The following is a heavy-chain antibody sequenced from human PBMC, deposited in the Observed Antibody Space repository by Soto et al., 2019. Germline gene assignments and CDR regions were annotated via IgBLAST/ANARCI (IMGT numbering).Heavy chain of an antibody. CDR3: ARDFGLERPDY. CDR2: INAGNGNT. Sequence: APVKVSCKASGYTFTSYAMHWVRQAPGQRLEWMGWINAGNGNTKYSQKFQGRVTITRDTSASTAYTELSSLRSEDTAVYYCARDFGLERPDYWGQGTLVTVSS. CDR1: GYTFTSYA. J-gene: IGHJ4*02. D-gene: IGHD1-1*01. V-gene: IGHV1-3*01.